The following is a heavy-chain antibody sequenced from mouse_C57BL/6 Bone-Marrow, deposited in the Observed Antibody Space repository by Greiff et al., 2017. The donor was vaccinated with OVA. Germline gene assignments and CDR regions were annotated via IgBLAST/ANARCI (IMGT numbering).Heavy chain of an antibody. V-gene: IGHV5-9*01. D-gene: IGHD2-3*01. J-gene: IGHJ4*01. CDR3: ARHGDGYHHYYAMDY. CDR2: ISGGGGNT. Sequence: DVKLVESGGGLVKPGGSLKLSCAASGFTFSSYTMSWVRQTPEKRLEWVATISGGGGNTYYPDSVKGRFTISRDNAKNTLSLQMSRLRSEDTALYYWARHGDGYHHYYAMDYWGQGTSVTVAS. CDR1: GFTFSSYT.